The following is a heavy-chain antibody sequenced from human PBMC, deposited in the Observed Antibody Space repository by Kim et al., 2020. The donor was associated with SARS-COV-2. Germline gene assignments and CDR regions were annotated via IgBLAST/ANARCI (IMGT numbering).Heavy chain of an antibody. J-gene: IGHJ4*02. CDR3: ARHTQDVTSTGGIFDS. CDR1: GGSVSTSGFY. CDR2: IYYKGTT. V-gene: IGHV4-39*01. D-gene: IGHD2-8*02. Sequence: SETLSLTCTVSGGSVSTSGFYWGWIRQSPGKGLEWIGNIYYKGTTYYNPSLKSRVTISIDTPKNQLSLKLSSVTAADTAFYYCARHTQDVTSTGGIFDSWGQGALVTVSS.